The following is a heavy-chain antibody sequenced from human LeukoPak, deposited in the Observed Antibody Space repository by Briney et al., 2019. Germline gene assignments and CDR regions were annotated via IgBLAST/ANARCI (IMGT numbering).Heavy chain of an antibody. V-gene: IGHV1-3*01. CDR2: INAGNGNT. CDR3: ARVSSMVPFDY. D-gene: IGHD2/OR15-2a*01. J-gene: IGHJ4*02. CDR1: GYTFTSYD. Sequence: ASVKVSCKASGYTFTSYDINWVRQAPGQRLEWMGWINAGNGNTKYSQKFQGRVTITRDTSASTAYMELSSLRSEDTAVYYCARVSSMVPFDYWGQGTLVTVSS.